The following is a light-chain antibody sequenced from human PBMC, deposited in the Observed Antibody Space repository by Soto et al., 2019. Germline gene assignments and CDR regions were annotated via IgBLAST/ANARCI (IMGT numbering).Light chain of an antibody. CDR1: SSDVGGYNY. CDR3: SSYTSSSPMV. V-gene: IGLV2-14*01. CDR2: DVS. J-gene: IGLJ2*01. Sequence: QSALTQPASVSGSPGQSITISCTGTSSDVGGYNYVSWYQQHQGKAPKLMIYDVSNRPSGVSNRFSGSKSGNTASLTISELQAEDEADYYCSSYTSSSPMVFGGGTHLTVL.